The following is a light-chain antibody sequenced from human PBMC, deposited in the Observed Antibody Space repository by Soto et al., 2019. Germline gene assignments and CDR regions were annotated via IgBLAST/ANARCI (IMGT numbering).Light chain of an antibody. CDR3: QQSYSSPLYT. J-gene: IGKJ2*01. V-gene: IGKV1-39*01. Sequence: DMQMTQSPASLSASVGDSVTITCRASQSIITSLNWYQQKPGKAPNLLIFAASSLQSGVPSRFSGSGSGTDFTLTISSLQPEDFATYYCQQSYSSPLYTFGQGTKLEIK. CDR1: QSIITS. CDR2: AAS.